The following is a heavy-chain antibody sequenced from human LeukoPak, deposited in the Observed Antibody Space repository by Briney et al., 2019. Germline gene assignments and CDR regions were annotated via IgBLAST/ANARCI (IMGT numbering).Heavy chain of an antibody. CDR2: IYTSGST. CDR3: ARDLVIGRTQQLVGYYYYYYYMDV. D-gene: IGHD6-13*01. Sequence: PSETLSLTCTVSGGSISSYYWSWIRQPAGKGLEWIGRIYTSGSTNYNPSLKSRVTMSVDTSKNQFSLKLSSVTAADTAVYYCARDLVIGRTQQLVGYYYYYYYMDVWGKGTTVTVSS. V-gene: IGHV4-4*07. CDR1: GGSISSYY. J-gene: IGHJ6*03.